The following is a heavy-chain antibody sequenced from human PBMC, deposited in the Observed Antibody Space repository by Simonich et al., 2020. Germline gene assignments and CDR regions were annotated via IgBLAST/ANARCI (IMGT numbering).Heavy chain of an antibody. J-gene: IGHJ4*02. CDR1: GGSFSGYY. CDR3: ARHLQLGPFDY. Sequence: QVQLQQWGAGLLKPSETLSLTCAVYGGSFSGYYWSWIRQPPGKGLEWIGVINHSGSTNYNPSLKSRVTISVDTSKNQFSLKLSSVTAADTAVYYCARHLQLGPFDYWGQGTLVTVSS. V-gene: IGHV4-34*01. CDR2: INHSGST. D-gene: IGHD1-1*01.